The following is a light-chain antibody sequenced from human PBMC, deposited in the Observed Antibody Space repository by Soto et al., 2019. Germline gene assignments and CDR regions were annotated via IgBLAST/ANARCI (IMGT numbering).Light chain of an antibody. CDR2: DNN. J-gene: IGLJ1*01. V-gene: IGLV1-40*01. Sequence: QSVLTQPPSVSGAPGQRVTISCAGSTSNIGAGYDVHWYQQLPGTAPRLLMYDNNNRPSGVPDRFSGSKSGTSASLAITGLQAEDEADYYCQAYDTSLSADVFGTGTKLTVL. CDR1: TSNIGAGYD. CDR3: QAYDTSLSADV.